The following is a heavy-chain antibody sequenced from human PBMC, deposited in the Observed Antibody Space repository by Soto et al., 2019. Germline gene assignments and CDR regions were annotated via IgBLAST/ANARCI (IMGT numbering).Heavy chain of an antibody. CDR2: INHSGST. CDR1: GGSFSGYY. CDR3: ARGASSRWFDP. V-gene: IGHV4-34*01. D-gene: IGHD6-19*01. J-gene: IGHJ5*02. Sequence: QVQLQQWGAGLLKPSETLSLTCAVYGGSFSGYYWSWIRQPPGKGLVWIGEINHSGSTNYNPSLKGRVTISVDTSKNQFSLKLSSVTAADTAVYYCARGASSRWFDPWGQGTLVTVSS.